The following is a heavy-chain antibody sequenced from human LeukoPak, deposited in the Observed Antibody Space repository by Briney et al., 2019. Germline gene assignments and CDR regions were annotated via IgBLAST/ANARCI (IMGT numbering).Heavy chain of an antibody. D-gene: IGHD6-19*01. CDR2: IYYSGST. J-gene: IGHJ4*02. CDR1: GGSISSYY. V-gene: IGHV4-59*01. Sequence: PSETLSLTCTVSGGSISSYYWSWIPQPPGKGLEWIGYIYYSGSTNYNPSLKSRVTISVDTSKNQFSLKLSSATAADTAVYYCARDLGYSSGWYDYWGQGTLVTVSS. CDR3: ARDLGYSSGWYDY.